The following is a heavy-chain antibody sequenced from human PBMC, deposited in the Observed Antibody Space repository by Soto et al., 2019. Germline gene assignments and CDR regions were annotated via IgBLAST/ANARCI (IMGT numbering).Heavy chain of an antibody. D-gene: IGHD5-18*01. Sequence: PGGSXRLSCAASGFTFSSYAMSWVRQAPGKGLEWVSAISGSGGSTYYADSVKGRFTISRDNSKNTLYLQMNSLRAEDTAVYYCAIEGYSYGYRWFDPWGQGTLVTVSS. CDR2: ISGSGGST. J-gene: IGHJ5*02. CDR1: GFTFSSYA. V-gene: IGHV3-23*01. CDR3: AIEGYSYGYRWFDP.